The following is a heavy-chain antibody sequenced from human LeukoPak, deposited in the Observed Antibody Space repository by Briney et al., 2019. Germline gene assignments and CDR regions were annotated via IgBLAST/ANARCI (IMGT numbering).Heavy chain of an antibody. CDR3: ARVCLVGCGGGSHDAFDI. V-gene: IGHV1-18*01. D-gene: IGHD2-21*01. CDR1: GYTFTSYG. J-gene: IGHJ3*02. CDR2: ISAYNGNT. Sequence: GASVKVSCKASGYTFTSYGISWVRQAPGQGLEWRGWISAYNGNTNYAQKLQGRVTMTTDTSTSTAYMELRSLRSDDTAVYYCARVCLVGCGGGSHDAFDIWGQGTLVTVSS.